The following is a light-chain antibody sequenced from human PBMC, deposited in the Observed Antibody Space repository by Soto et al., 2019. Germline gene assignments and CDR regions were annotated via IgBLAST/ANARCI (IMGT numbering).Light chain of an antibody. V-gene: IGKV3-15*01. CDR3: QQCRNWPLT. CDR1: QNVYNN. J-gene: IGKJ4*01. Sequence: EIVMTQSPATLSASPGEGATLSCKAVQNVYNNLAWYQQRPGQPPRLLIYDASTRATGISARFSGSGYGTEFTLTISSLQSEDFAVYFCQQCRNWPLTFGGGTKVEIK. CDR2: DAS.